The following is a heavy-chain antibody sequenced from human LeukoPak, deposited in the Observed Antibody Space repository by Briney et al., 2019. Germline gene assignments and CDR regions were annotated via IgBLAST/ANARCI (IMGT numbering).Heavy chain of an antibody. CDR1: GGTFSSYA. CDR2: IIPILGIA. CDR3: ANSGYSGYDLSGHYFDY. D-gene: IGHD5-12*01. Sequence: ASVKVSCKASGGTFSSYAISWVRQAPGQGLEWMGRIIPILGIANYAQKFQGRVTITADESTSTAYMELSSLRSEDTAVYYCANSGYSGYDLSGHYFDYWGQGTLVTVSS. V-gene: IGHV1-69*04. J-gene: IGHJ4*02.